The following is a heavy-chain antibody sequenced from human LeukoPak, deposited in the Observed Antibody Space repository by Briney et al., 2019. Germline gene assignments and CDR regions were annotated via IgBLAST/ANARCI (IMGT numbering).Heavy chain of an antibody. V-gene: IGHV4-4*07. Sequence: PSETLSLTCTVSGDSISSYYWSWIRQPAGKGLEWIGRIYTSGTTNYNASLKSRVTMSVDTSKNQFSLNLSSVTAADTAVYYCARDQSWNYFDHWGQGILVTVSS. CDR3: ARDQSWNYFDH. CDR1: GDSISSYY. D-gene: IGHD3-3*01. J-gene: IGHJ4*02. CDR2: IYTSGTT.